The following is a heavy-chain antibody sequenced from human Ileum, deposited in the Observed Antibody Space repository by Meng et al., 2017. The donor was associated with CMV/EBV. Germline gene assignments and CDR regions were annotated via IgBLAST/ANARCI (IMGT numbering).Heavy chain of an antibody. CDR2: ISSSSSYI. CDR3: ASDLKPAYYDFWSGFLFYP. CDR1: GFTFSSYS. Sequence: GESLKISCAASGFTFSSYSMNWVRQAPGKGLEWVSSISSSSSYIYYADSVKGRFTISRDNAKNSLYLQMNSLRAEDTAVYYCASDLKPAYYDFWSGFLFYPWGQGTLVTVSS. J-gene: IGHJ5*02. V-gene: IGHV3-21*01. D-gene: IGHD3-3*01.